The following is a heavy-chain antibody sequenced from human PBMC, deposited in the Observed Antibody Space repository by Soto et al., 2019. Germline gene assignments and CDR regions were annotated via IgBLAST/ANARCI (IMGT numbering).Heavy chain of an antibody. V-gene: IGHV4-59*12. J-gene: IGHJ4*01. CDR3: ARSRVGASSPTDL. D-gene: IGHD1-26*01. CDR2: IYSSGET. Sequence: QVQLQESGPGLVKPSETLPLTCNVSGGSIRSYFWNWIRQPPGKGLEWIGYIYSSGETFYNPSLKSRVTISSDKSKNQFSLRMTSVTAMDTAVYYCARSRVGASSPTDLWGHGRPVTVSP. CDR1: GGSIRSYF.